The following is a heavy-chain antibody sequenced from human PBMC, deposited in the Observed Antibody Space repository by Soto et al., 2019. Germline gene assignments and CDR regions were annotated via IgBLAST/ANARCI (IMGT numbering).Heavy chain of an antibody. D-gene: IGHD2-2*01. CDR3: ARDIGSYAYAEGY. CDR2: VYSSGTT. Sequence: LSLTCSVSGGSINSYWWSWIRQPAGKGLEWIGRVYSSGTTDYNPSLNSRATMSVETSKNQFSLKLTSVTAADTAVYYCARDIGSYAYAEGYWGQGIQVNVSS. J-gene: IGHJ4*02. CDR1: GGSINSYW. V-gene: IGHV4-4*07.